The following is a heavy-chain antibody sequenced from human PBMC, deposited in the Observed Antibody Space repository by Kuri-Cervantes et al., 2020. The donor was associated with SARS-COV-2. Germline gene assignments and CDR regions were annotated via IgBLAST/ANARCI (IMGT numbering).Heavy chain of an antibody. D-gene: IGHD1-1*01. CDR3: ARIRHPYWYFDL. V-gene: IGHV4-38-2*02. J-gene: IGHJ2*01. Sequence: SETLSLTCTVSNYSISSGYYWGWIRQPPGKGLEWIGEINHSGSTNYNPSLKSRVTISVDTSKNQFPLKLSSVTAADTAVYYCARIRHPYWYFDLWGRGTLVTVSS. CDR2: INHSGST. CDR1: NYSISSGYY.